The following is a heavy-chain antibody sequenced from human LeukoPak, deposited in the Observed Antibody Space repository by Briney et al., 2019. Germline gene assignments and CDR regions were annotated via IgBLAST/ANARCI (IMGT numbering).Heavy chain of an antibody. V-gene: IGHV3-23*01. D-gene: IGHD3-3*01. CDR1: GFTFSSYA. CDR2: ISGSGGST. Sequence: GGSLRLSCAASGFTFSSYAISWVRQAPGKGLEWVSAISGSGGSTYYADSVKGRFTISRDNSKNTLYLQMNSLRAEDTAVYYCASDDFWSGYFDYWGQGTLVTVSS. CDR3: ASDDFWSGYFDY. J-gene: IGHJ4*02.